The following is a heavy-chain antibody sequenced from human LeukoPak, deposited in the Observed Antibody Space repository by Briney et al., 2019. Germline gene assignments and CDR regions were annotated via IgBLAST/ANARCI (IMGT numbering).Heavy chain of an antibody. CDR3: AKAGGWDIFDY. J-gene: IGHJ4*02. CDR1: GFTFSSYA. CDR2: ISGSGGST. Sequence: GGSLRLSCAASGFTFSSYAMSWVRQAPGKGLEWVSGISGSGGSTYYADSVKGRFTISRDNSKNTLYLQMNSLRAEDTALNYCAKAGGWDIFDYWGQGTLVTVSS. V-gene: IGHV3-23*01. D-gene: IGHD6-19*01.